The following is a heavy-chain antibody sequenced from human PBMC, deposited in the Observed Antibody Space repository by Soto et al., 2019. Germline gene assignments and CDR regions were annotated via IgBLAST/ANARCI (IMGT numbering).Heavy chain of an antibody. V-gene: IGHV3-64*01. CDR1: GFTFSGYA. CDR2: INHNGGTT. CDR3: AVPSAMRGYDY. Sequence: EVPLVESGGGLVQPGGSLRLSCAASGFTFSGYAIHWVRQAPGKGLEYVSSINHNGGTTYYAHSVMGRFTISRDNSKNTLYLQMGSLRAEDMAVYYCAVPSAMRGYDYWGQGTLVTVSS. J-gene: IGHJ4*02. D-gene: IGHD2-2*01.